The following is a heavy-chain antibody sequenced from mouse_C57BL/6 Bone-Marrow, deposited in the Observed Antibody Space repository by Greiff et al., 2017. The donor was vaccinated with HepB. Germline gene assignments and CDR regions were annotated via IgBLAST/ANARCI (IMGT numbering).Heavy chain of an antibody. CDR2: ISSGSSTI. D-gene: IGHD3-1*01. CDR3: ARGLPYAMDY. V-gene: IGHV5-17*01. CDR1: GFTFSDYG. Sequence: EVKLQESGGGLVKPGGSLKLSCAASGFTFSDYGMHWVRQAPEKGLEWVAYISSGSSTIYYAETVKGRFTISRDNAKNTLFLKMTSLRSEDTAMYYCARGLPYAMDYWGQGTSVTVSS. J-gene: IGHJ4*01.